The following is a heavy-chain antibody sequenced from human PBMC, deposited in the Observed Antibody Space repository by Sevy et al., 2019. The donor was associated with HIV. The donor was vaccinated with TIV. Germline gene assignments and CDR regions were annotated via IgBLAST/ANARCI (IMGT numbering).Heavy chain of an antibody. CDR2: IYYSGST. Sequence: SETLSLTCTVSGGSINNYVWSWIRQPPGKGLEWVGYIYYSGSTNHNPSLKSRVTISVDTSKNQLSLKLSSVTAADTAVYYCARESIGAVGDFDYWGQGTLVTVSS. J-gene: IGHJ4*02. CDR1: GGSINNYV. D-gene: IGHD6-13*01. V-gene: IGHV4-59*01. CDR3: ARESIGAVGDFDY.